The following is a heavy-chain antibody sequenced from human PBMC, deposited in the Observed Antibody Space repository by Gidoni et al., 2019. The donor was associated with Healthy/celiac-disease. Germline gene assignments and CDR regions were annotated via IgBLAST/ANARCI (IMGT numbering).Heavy chain of an antibody. CDR2: INHSGST. CDR3: ASQAVAGPYYYYYYGMDV. D-gene: IGHD6-19*01. Sequence: QVQLQQWGAGLLKPSETLSLTCAVYGGSFSGYYWSWIRQPPGKGLEWIGEINHSGSTNYNPSLKSRVTISVDTSKNQFSLKLSSVTAADTAVYYCASQAVAGPYYYYYYGMDVWGQGTTVTVSS. CDR1: GGSFSGYY. V-gene: IGHV4-34*01. J-gene: IGHJ6*02.